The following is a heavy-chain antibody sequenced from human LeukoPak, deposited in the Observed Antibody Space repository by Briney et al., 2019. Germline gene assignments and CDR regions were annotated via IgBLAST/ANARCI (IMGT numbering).Heavy chain of an antibody. Sequence: GGSLSLSCAASGFTFNTYWMHWVRRTPGKGLVWVSRINSDGSSTTYADSVKGRFTISRDNAKNTVYLQMNSLRDEDTAVYYCAKGGTVGFDSWGQGTLVTVSS. CDR1: GFTFNTYW. J-gene: IGHJ4*02. CDR3: AKGGTVGFDS. CDR2: INSDGSST. D-gene: IGHD1-1*01. V-gene: IGHV3-74*01.